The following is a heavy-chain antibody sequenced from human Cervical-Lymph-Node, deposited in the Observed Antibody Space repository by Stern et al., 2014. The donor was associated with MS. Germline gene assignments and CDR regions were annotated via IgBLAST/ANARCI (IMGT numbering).Heavy chain of an antibody. CDR3: ATTRWDLFTWNWFDP. Sequence: VQLVESGPGLVKPSQTLSLTCTVSGGSISSSGYYWSWIRQPADKGLEWIGRIHDSGSTYYNPSLKSRVPISMDTAQNKFSLKLTSVTAADTAVYYCATTRWDLFTWNWFDPWGQGTLVTVSS. V-gene: IGHV4-61*02. CDR2: IHDSGST. CDR1: GGSISSSGYY. J-gene: IGHJ5*02. D-gene: IGHD1-26*01.